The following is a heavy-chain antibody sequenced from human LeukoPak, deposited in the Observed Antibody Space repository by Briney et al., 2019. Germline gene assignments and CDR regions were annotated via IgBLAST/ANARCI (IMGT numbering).Heavy chain of an antibody. J-gene: IGHJ4*02. CDR2: IYYSGST. CDR3: ARVTGYVMEDYFDY. CDR1: GGSISSYY. D-gene: IGHD6-13*01. Sequence: PSETLSLTCAVSGGSISSYYWSWIRQPPGKGLEWIGYIYYSGSTNYNPSLKSRVTISVDTSKNQFSLRLSSVTAADTAVYYCARVTGYVMEDYFDYWGQGTLVTVSS. V-gene: IGHV4-59*01.